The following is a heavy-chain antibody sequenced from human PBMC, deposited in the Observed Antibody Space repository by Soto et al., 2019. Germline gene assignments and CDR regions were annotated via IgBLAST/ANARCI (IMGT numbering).Heavy chain of an antibody. V-gene: IGHV4-31*03. Sequence: SETLSLTCTVSGGSISSGFYYWSWIRQHPGKGLEWIGYIYYSGGTYYNPSLKSRVTISVDTSKNQFSLKLSSVTAADTAVYYCARDERLVAATRPYGMDVWGQGTTVTVSS. J-gene: IGHJ6*02. CDR3: ARDERLVAATRPYGMDV. CDR2: IYYSGGT. D-gene: IGHD2-15*01. CDR1: GGSISSGFYY.